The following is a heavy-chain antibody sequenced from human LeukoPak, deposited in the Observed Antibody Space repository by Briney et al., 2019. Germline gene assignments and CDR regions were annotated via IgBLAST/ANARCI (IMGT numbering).Heavy chain of an antibody. V-gene: IGHV4-38-2*02. D-gene: IGHD3-16*01. CDR2: MYHSGST. CDR3: ARETSQKGAHYMDV. J-gene: IGHJ6*03. CDR1: RYSISSGFY. Sequence: SETLSLTCTVSRYSISSGFYWGWIRQPPGKGLEWIGSMYHSGSTYYNPSLKSRVTISVDTSKNQFSLKLSSVTAADTAVYYCARETSQKGAHYMDVWGKGTTVTISS.